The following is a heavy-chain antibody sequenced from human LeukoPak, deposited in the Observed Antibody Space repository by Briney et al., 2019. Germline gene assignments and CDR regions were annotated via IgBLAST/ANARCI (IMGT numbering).Heavy chain of an antibody. CDR3: ATDWRGAMVISFGY. J-gene: IGHJ4*02. CDR2: FDPEDGET. CDR1: GYTLTELS. V-gene: IGHV1-24*01. Sequence: ASVTVSCKVSGYTLTELSMHWVRQAPGKGLEWMGGFDPEDGETIYAQKFQGRVTMTEDTSTDTAYMELSSPRSEDTAVYYCATDWRGAMVISFGYWGQGTLVTVSS. D-gene: IGHD5-18*01.